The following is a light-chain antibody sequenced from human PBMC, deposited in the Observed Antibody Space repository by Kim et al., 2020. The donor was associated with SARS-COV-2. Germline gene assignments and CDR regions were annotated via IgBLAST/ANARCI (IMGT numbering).Light chain of an antibody. CDR2: GAS. J-gene: IGKJ2*01. CDR1: QSVSSN. V-gene: IGKV3-15*01. CDR3: QQYNNWPYT. Sequence: SVSPGERATLSCRASQSVSSNLAWYQQKPGQAPRLLIYGASTRATCTPARFSGSGSGTEVALTISSLQSEDFAVYYCQQYNNWPYTFGQGTKLEI.